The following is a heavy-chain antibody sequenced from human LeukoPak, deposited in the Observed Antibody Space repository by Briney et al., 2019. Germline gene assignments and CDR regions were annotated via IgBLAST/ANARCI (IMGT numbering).Heavy chain of an antibody. CDR1: GGSISSGDYY. J-gene: IGHJ4*02. CDR2: IYYSGST. D-gene: IGHD3-16*02. V-gene: IGHV4-30-4*01. Sequence: SETLSLTCTVSGGSISSGDYYWSWNRQPPGKGLEWIGYIYYSGSTYYNPSLKSRVTISVDTSKNQFSLKLSSVTAADTAVYYCARESGEDYDYVWGSYRHYYFDYWGQGTLVTVSS. CDR3: ARESGEDYDYVWGSYRHYYFDY.